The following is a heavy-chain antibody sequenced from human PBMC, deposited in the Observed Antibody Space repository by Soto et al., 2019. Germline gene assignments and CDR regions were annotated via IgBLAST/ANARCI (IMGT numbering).Heavy chain of an antibody. D-gene: IGHD3-22*01. CDR2: LYSGGST. Sequence: GGSLRLSCAASGFTVSSNYMSWVRQAPGKGLEWVSILYSGGSTYYADSVKGRFTISRDNSKNMLYLQMNNLRAEDTAVYYCARERDTSGYVLNYWGQGT. CDR3: ARERDTSGYVLNY. CDR1: GFTVSSNY. V-gene: IGHV3-66*01. J-gene: IGHJ4*02.